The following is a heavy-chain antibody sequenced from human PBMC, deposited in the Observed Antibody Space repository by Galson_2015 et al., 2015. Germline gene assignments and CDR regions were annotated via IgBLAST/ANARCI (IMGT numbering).Heavy chain of an antibody. J-gene: IGHJ4*02. D-gene: IGHD5/OR15-5a*01. CDR1: EFTFSSYY. CDR3: ARGLPVSTIRRYFDY. V-gene: IGHV3-21*01. Sequence: SLRLSCAASEFTFSSYYMSWVRQAPGKGLEWVSSISSTTTYIYYADSVKGRLTISRDNAKNSLYLQMNSLGAEDTAVYYCARGLPVSTIRRYFDYWGQGTLVTVSS. CDR2: ISSTTTYI.